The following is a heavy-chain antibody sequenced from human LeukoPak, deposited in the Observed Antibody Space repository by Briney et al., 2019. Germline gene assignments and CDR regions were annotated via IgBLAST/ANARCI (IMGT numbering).Heavy chain of an antibody. Sequence: GGSLRLSCAASGFTFSSYSMNWVRQAPGKGLEWVSSISSSSSYIYYADSVKGRCTISRDNAKNSLYLQMNILRAEDTAVYYCARMAPYDSSGYYYARLTNSFDYWGQGTLVTVSS. CDR1: GFTFSSYS. CDR2: ISSSSSYI. D-gene: IGHD3-22*01. CDR3: ARMAPYDSSGYYYARLTNSFDY. J-gene: IGHJ4*02. V-gene: IGHV3-21*01.